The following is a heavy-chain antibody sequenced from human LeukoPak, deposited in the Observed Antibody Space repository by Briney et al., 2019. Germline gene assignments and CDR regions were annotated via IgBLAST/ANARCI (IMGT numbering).Heavy chain of an antibody. V-gene: IGHV4-34*01. CDR3: AREYGGNRGDAFDI. D-gene: IGHD4/OR15-4a*01. CDR1: GGSFSGYY. CDR2: TNHSGST. J-gene: IGHJ3*02. Sequence: SETLSLTCAVYGGSFSGYYWSWLRQPPGKGLEWIGETNHSGSTNYNPSLKSRVTISVDTSKNQFSLKLSSVTAADTAVYYCAREYGGNRGDAFDIWGQGTMVTVSS.